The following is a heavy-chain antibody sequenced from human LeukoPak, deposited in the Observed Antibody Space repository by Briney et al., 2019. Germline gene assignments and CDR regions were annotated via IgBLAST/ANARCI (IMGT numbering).Heavy chain of an antibody. CDR2: IYYSGST. Sequence: PSETLSLTRTVSGGSISSGGYYWRWIRQHPGKGLEWIGYIYYSGSTYYNPSLKSRVTTSVDTSKNQFSLKLSSVTAADTAVYYCARVWNDYGDYVPDYWGQGTLVTVSS. V-gene: IGHV4-31*03. D-gene: IGHD4-17*01. J-gene: IGHJ4*02. CDR1: GGSISSGGYY. CDR3: ARVWNDYGDYVPDY.